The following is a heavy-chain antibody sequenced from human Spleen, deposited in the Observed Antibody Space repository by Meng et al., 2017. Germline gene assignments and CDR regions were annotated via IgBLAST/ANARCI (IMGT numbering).Heavy chain of an antibody. CDR1: GYTFTGYY. J-gene: IGHJ4*02. Sequence: ASVKVSCKASGYTFTGYYMHRVRQAPGQGLEWMGWINPNSGGTNYAQKFQGRVTMTRDTSISTAYMELSRLKASDTAMYFCARHSDVYDSKASLEYWGQGTLVTVSS. CDR2: INPNSGGT. CDR3: ARHSDVYDSKASLEY. D-gene: IGHD3-22*01. V-gene: IGHV1-2*02.